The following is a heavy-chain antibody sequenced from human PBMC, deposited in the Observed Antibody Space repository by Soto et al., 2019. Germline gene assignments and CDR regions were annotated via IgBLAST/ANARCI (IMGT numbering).Heavy chain of an antibody. CDR1: GYTLTELS. CDR2: FDPEDGET. CDR3: ATDPVVVPAAIQWFDP. V-gene: IGHV1-24*01. J-gene: IGHJ5*02. Sequence: ASVKVSCKVSGYTLTELSMHWVRQAPGKGLEWMGGFDPEDGETIYAQKFQGRVTMTEDTSTDTAYMELSSLRSEDTAVYYCATDPVVVPAAIQWFDPWGQGTLVTVSS. D-gene: IGHD2-2*02.